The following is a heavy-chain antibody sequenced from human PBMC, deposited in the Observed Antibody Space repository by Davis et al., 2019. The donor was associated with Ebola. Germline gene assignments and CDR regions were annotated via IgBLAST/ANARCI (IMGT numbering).Heavy chain of an antibody. CDR1: GFTFSSYW. CDR2: INSDGSST. CDR3: ARDTGDDFWSGYYGY. J-gene: IGHJ4*02. V-gene: IGHV3-74*01. Sequence: GESLKISCAASGFTFSSYWMHWVRQAPGKGLVWVSRINSDGSSTSYADSVKGRFTISRDNAKNTLYLQMNSLRAEDTAVYYCARDTGDDFWSGYYGYWGQGTLVTVSS. D-gene: IGHD3-3*01.